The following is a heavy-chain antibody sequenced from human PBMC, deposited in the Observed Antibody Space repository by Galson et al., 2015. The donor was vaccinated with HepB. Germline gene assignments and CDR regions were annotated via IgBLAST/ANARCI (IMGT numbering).Heavy chain of an antibody. D-gene: IGHD2-2*01. CDR3: ARGPPVPAAPFDY. Sequence: LSLTCAVYGGSFSCYYWSWIRQPPGKGLEWIGEINHSGSTNYNPSLKSRVTISVDTSKNQFSLKLSSVTAADTAVYYCARGPPVPAAPFDYWGQGTLVTVSS. V-gene: IGHV4-34*01. CDR1: GGSFSCYY. CDR2: INHSGST. J-gene: IGHJ4*02.